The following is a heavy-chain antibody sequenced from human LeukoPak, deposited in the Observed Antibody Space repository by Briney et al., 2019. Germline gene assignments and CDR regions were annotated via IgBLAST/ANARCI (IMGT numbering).Heavy chain of an antibody. V-gene: IGHV3-33*08. J-gene: IGHJ4*02. D-gene: IGHD1-7*01. CDR3: ARDLTGTNYYFDY. Sequence: GGSLRLSCAASGFTFSSYRMTWVRQAPGKGLEWVAVIWYDGSNKYYADSVKGRFTISRDNSKNTLYLQMNSLRAEDTAVYYCARDLTGTNYYFDYWGQGTLVTVSS. CDR1: GFTFSSYR. CDR2: IWYDGSNK.